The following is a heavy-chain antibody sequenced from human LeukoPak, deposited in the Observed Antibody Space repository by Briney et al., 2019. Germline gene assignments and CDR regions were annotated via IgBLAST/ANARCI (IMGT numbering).Heavy chain of an antibody. Sequence: GGSLRLSCAASGFSFSTYAMHWVRQAPGKGLEWVAVVSHDTRTKYYTDSLKGRFTISRDSSKNTLYLQMNGLRTDDTAVYYCARAIVGTENFDYWGQGTLVTVSS. D-gene: IGHD5-12*01. CDR1: GFSFSTYA. CDR3: ARAIVGTENFDY. J-gene: IGHJ4*02. CDR2: VSHDTRTK. V-gene: IGHV3-30*10.